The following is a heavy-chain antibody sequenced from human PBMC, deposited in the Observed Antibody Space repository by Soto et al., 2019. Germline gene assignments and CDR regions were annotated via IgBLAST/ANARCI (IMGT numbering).Heavy chain of an antibody. CDR2: INHSGST. V-gene: IGHV4-34*01. J-gene: IGHJ6*02. D-gene: IGHD2-2*01. CDR1: GGAFSGYY. Sequence: ASETLSLTCAVYGGAFSGYYWSWIRQPPGKGLEWIGEINHSGSTNYNPSLKSRVTISVDTSKNQFSLKLSSVTAADTAVYYCARARSTRYYYYGMDVWGQGTTVTVSS. CDR3: ARARSTRYYYYGMDV.